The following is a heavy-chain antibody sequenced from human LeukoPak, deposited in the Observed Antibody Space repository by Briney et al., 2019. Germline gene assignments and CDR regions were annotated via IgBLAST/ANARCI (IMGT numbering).Heavy chain of an antibody. CDR3: ARVGDIGLMVYPSRDY. CDR2: ISAYNGNT. Sequence: SVNASCKASGYTLTIYGISWVRQAHGQGREWMGWISAYNGNTNYAQKLQGRVTMTTDTSTSTAYMELRSLRSDDAAVYYCARVGDIGLMVYPSRDYWGQGTLVTVSS. CDR1: GYTLTIYG. D-gene: IGHD2-8*01. V-gene: IGHV1-18*01. J-gene: IGHJ4*02.